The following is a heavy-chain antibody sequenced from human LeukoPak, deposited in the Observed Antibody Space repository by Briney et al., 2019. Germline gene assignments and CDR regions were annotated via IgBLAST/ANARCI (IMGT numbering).Heavy chain of an antibody. CDR3: AKVPYCGGDCYSPADY. J-gene: IGHJ4*02. D-gene: IGHD2-21*01. CDR1: GFTFSSYG. Sequence: GGSLGLSCAASGFTFSSYGMHWVRQAPGKGLEWVAFIRYDGSNKYYADSVKGRFTISRDNSKNTLYLQMNSLRAEDTAVYYCAKVPYCGGDCYSPADYWGQGTLVTVSS. CDR2: IRYDGSNK. V-gene: IGHV3-30*02.